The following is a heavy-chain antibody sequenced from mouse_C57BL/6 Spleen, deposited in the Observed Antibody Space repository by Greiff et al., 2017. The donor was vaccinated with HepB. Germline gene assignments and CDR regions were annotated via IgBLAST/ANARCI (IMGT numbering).Heavy chain of an antibody. D-gene: IGHD2-4*01. CDR1: GFTFSSYA. Sequence: EVMLVESGEGLVKPGGSLKLSCAASGFTFSSYAMSWVRQTPEKRLEWVAYISSGGDYIYYADTVKGRFTISRDNARNTLYLQMSSLKSEDTAMYYCTRSFYEYDGDYYAMDYWGQGTSVTVSS. V-gene: IGHV5-9-1*02. CDR2: ISSGGDYI. J-gene: IGHJ4*01. CDR3: TRSFYEYDGDYYAMDY.